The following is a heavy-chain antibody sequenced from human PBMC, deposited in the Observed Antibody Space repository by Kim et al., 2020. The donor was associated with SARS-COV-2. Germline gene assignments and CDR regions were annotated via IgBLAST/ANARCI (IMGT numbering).Heavy chain of an antibody. CDR2: ASYDGSKN. D-gene: IGHD2-15*01. V-gene: IGHV3-30*04. CDR3: SREVPGYCSGGTCFSGFDY. CDR1: FA. Sequence: FAMHWVRQAPGKGLEWVAVASYDGSKNYYADSVRGRFTISKDISKNTLYLQMNSLRPDDTALYFCSREVPGYCSGGTCFSGFDYWGQGSLAT. J-gene: IGHJ4*02.